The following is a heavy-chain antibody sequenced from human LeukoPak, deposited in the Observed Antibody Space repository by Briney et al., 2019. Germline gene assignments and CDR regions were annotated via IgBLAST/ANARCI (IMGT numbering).Heavy chain of an antibody. CDR2: IWYDGSNE. D-gene: IGHD2-21*01. Sequence: GRSLRLSCAASGFTFSSYGMHWVRQAPGKGLEWVAIIWYDGSNEYYADSVKGRFTISRDNSKNTPYLQMNSLRAEDTAVYYCARALWPYYFDYWGQGTLVTVSS. CDR3: ARALWPYYFDY. CDR1: GFTFSSYG. V-gene: IGHV3-33*01. J-gene: IGHJ4*02.